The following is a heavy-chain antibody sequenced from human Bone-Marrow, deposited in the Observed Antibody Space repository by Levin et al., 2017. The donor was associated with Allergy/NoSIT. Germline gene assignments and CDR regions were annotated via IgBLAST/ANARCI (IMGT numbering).Heavy chain of an antibody. D-gene: IGHD1-1*01. J-gene: IGHJ4*02. CDR1: GFTFSSHW. Sequence: VASVKVSCAASGFTFSSHWMHWVRQAPGKGLEWVANIKQDGSEKYYVDSVKGRFTISRDNAKNSLYLQMNSLRAEDTAVYYCVEINTNWGQGTLVTVSS. V-gene: IGHV3-7*01. CDR3: VEINTN. CDR2: IKQDGSEK.